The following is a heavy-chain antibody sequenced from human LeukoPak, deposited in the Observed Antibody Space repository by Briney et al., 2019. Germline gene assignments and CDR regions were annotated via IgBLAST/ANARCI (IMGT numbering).Heavy chain of an antibody. J-gene: IGHJ4*02. CDR1: GGSISSSSYY. CDR3: ARHSSGWYYFDY. CDR2: IYYSGST. V-gene: IGHV4-39*01. Sequence: SETLSLTCTVSGGSISSSSYYWGWIRQPPGKGLEWIGSIYYSGSTYYNPSLKSRVTISVDTSKNQFSLKLSSVTAADTAVYYCARHSSGWYYFDYWGQGTLVTVSS. D-gene: IGHD6-19*01.